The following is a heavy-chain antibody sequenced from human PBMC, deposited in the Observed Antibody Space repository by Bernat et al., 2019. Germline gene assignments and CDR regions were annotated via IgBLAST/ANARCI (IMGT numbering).Heavy chain of an antibody. Sequence: VQLVESGGGVVQPGRSLRLSCAASGFTFSSYSMNWVRQAPGKGLEWVSYISSSSSTIYYADSVKGRFTISRDNAKNSLYLQMNSLRDEDTAVYYCARLETDIAARRVDYWGQGTLVTVSS. CDR1: GFTFSSYS. CDR2: ISSSSSTI. D-gene: IGHD6-6*01. J-gene: IGHJ4*02. V-gene: IGHV3-48*02. CDR3: ARLETDIAARRVDY.